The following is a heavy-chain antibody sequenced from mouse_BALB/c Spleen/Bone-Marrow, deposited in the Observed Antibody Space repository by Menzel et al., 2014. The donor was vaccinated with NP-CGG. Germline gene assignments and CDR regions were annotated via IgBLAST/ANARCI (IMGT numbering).Heavy chain of an antibody. CDR1: GYTFTNYY. J-gene: IGHJ3*01. CDR3: KTLGRFAF. V-gene: IGHV1-53*01. CDR2: INPTNGGT. Sequence: QGQRQQSGAELGKPGASGKLSCKASGYTFTNYYIYWVKQRPGQGLEWIGEINPTNGGTNFNEKFKTKATLTVDKSSSTAYMQLSSLTSEGSAVYTCKTLGRFAFWG. D-gene: IGHD4-1*01.